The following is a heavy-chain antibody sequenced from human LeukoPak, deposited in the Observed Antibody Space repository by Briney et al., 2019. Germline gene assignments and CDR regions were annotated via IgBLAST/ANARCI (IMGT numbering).Heavy chain of an antibody. D-gene: IGHD3-16*01. J-gene: IGHJ4*02. CDR1: GGSFSGYH. Sequence: SETLSLTCAVYGGSFSGYHWSWIRQPPGKGLEWIGEINHSGSTNYNPSLKSRVTISVDTSKNQFSLKLSSVTAADTAVYYCARVLRRKGFDYWGQGTLVTVSS. CDR2: INHSGST. CDR3: ARVLRRKGFDY. V-gene: IGHV4-34*01.